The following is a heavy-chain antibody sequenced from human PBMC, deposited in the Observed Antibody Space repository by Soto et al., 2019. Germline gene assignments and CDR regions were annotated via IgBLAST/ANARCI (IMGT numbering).Heavy chain of an antibody. CDR1: GGSISSYY. V-gene: IGHV4-59*01. Sequence: SETLSLTCTVSGGSISSYYWSWIRQPPGKGLEWIGYIYYSGSTNYNPSLKSRVTISVDTSKNQFSLKLSSVTAADTAVYYCARDRWWGKNWFDPWGQGTLVTVSS. D-gene: IGHD2-15*01. CDR3: ARDRWWGKNWFDP. CDR2: IYYSGST. J-gene: IGHJ5*02.